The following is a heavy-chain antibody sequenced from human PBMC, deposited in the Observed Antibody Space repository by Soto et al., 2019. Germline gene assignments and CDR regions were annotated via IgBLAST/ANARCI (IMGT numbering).Heavy chain of an antibody. CDR1: GFTFSSYA. D-gene: IGHD4-17*01. V-gene: IGHV3-23*01. CDR2: ISGSGGST. Sequence: GGSLRLSCAASGFTFSSYAVSWVRQAPGKGLEWVSAISGSGGSTYYADSVKGRFTISRDNSKNTLYLQMNSLRAEDTAVYYCAKLFPATVTTGYMDVWGKGTTVTVSS. CDR3: AKLFPATVTTGYMDV. J-gene: IGHJ6*03.